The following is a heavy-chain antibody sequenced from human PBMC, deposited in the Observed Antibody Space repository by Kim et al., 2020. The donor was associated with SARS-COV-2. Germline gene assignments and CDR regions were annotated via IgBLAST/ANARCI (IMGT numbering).Heavy chain of an antibody. V-gene: IGHV4-31*02. Sequence: YNPSLKSRVTISVDTSKNQFSLKLSSVTAADTAVYYCARDTAAAGNWFDPWGQGTLVTVSS. D-gene: IGHD6-13*01. CDR3: ARDTAAAGNWFDP. J-gene: IGHJ5*02.